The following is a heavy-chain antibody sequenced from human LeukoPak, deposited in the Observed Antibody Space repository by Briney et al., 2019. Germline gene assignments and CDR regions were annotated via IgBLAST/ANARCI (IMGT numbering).Heavy chain of an antibody. CDR2: IIPIFGTA. J-gene: IGHJ6*02. CDR1: GGTFSSYA. D-gene: IGHD6-19*01. CDR3: ARLDPAKGGEQWPVGTFLDV. Sequence: SVKVSYTASGGTFSSYAISWVRQAPGQGLEWMGGIIPIFGTANYAQKFQGRVTITADESTSTAYMELSSLRSEDTAVYYCARLDPAKGGEQWPVGTFLDVWGQGTTVTVSS. V-gene: IGHV1-69*13.